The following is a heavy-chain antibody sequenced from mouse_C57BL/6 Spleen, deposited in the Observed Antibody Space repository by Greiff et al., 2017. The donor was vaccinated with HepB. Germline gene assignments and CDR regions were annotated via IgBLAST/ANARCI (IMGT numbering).Heavy chain of an antibody. CDR3: ARHEEYYGSSPYAMDY. CDR1: GYNFTEYT. J-gene: IGHJ4*01. Sequence: QVQLKESGAELVKPGASVKLSCKASGYNFTEYTIHWVKQRSGQGLEWIGWVYPGSGSIKYNEKFKDKATLTADKSSTTVYMELSRLTSEDSAVYFCARHEEYYGSSPYAMDYWGQGTSVTVSS. V-gene: IGHV1-62-2*01. CDR2: VYPGSGSI. D-gene: IGHD1-1*01.